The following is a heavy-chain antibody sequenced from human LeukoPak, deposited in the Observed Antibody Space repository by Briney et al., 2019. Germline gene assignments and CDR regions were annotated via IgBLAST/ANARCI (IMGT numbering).Heavy chain of an antibody. J-gene: IGHJ4*02. CDR2: IYSSGST. CDR3: ARQSCSSTACCNLLDY. D-gene: IGHD2-2*01. V-gene: IGHV4-4*09. Sequence: SETLSLTCTVSGGSISGYYWSWIRQPPGKGLEWIGYIYSSGSTSYNPSLKSRVTISVDTSNQFSLKLTSVTAADTAVYYCARQSCSSTACCNLLDYWSQGTLVTVSS. CDR1: GGSISGYY.